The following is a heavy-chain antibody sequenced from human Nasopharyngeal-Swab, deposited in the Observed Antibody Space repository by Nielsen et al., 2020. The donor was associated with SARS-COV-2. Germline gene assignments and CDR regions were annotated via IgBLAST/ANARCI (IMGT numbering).Heavy chain of an antibody. J-gene: IGHJ2*01. CDR3: AKEGSRTTVITIYWYFDL. Sequence: GESLKISCAASGFTFSSYGMHWVRQAPGKGLEWVAVISYDGSNKYYADSVKGRFTISRDNSKNTLYLRMNSLRAEDTAVYYCAKEGSRTTVITIYWYFDLWGRGTLVTVSS. V-gene: IGHV3-33*05. CDR1: GFTFSSYG. D-gene: IGHD2/OR15-2a*01. CDR2: ISYDGSNK.